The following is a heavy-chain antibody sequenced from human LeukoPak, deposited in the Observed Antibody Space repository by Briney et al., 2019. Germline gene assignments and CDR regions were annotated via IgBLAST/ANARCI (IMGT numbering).Heavy chain of an antibody. D-gene: IGHD3-22*01. V-gene: IGHV3-48*01. CDR3: ARDTAGSGYYYGPEYFQH. J-gene: IGHJ1*01. CDR1: GFTFSSYS. CDR2: ISSSSSTI. Sequence: GGSLRLSCAASGFTFSSYSMNWVRQAPGKGLEWVSYISSSSSTIYYAESVKGRFTISRDNAKNSLYLQMNSLRAEDTAVCYCARDTAGSGYYYGPEYFQHWGQGTLVTVST.